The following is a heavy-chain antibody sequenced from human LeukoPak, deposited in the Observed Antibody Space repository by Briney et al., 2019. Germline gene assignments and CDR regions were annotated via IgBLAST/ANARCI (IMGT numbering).Heavy chain of an antibody. J-gene: IGHJ3*02. CDR3: ARDKSDFYDSTAGAFDI. CDR2: ISASGTLT. CDR1: GFSFSSYE. V-gene: IGHV3-48*03. D-gene: IGHD3-22*01. Sequence: PGGSLRLSCAASGFSFSSYEMNWVRQAPGKGLEWISYISASGTLTHYADSVEGRFTISRDNAKNSLYLQMNSLRGEDTAVYYCARDKSDFYDSTAGAFDIWGQGTMVTVS.